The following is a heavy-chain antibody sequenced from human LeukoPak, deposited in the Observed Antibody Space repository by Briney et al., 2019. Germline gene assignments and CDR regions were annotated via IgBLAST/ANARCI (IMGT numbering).Heavy chain of an antibody. Sequence: PGGSLRLSCAASGFTFSNYWMHWVRQAPGKGLVWVSRINIDGSSTTYAASVKGRFTISRDNAENTLYLQMNSLRAEDTAVYYCAKERWAQWFGSTSYYFDYWGQGTLVTVSS. J-gene: IGHJ4*02. D-gene: IGHD3-10*01. CDR1: GFTFSNYW. V-gene: IGHV3-74*01. CDR2: INIDGSST. CDR3: AKERWAQWFGSTSYYFDY.